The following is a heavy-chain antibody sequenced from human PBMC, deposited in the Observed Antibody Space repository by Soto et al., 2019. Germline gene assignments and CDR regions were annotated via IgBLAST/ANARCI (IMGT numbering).Heavy chain of an antibody. CDR1: GFTFSNAW. D-gene: IGHD3-22*01. V-gene: IGHV3-15*07. CDR3: TTDRLQTYYYDSSGLEG. CDR2: IKSKTDGGTT. Sequence: PGGSLRLSCAASGFTFSNAWMNWVRQAPGKGLEWVGRIKSKTDGGTTDYAAPVKGRFTISRDDSKNTLYLQMNSLKTEDTAVYYCTTDRLQTYYYDSSGLEGWGQGTLVTVSS. J-gene: IGHJ4*02.